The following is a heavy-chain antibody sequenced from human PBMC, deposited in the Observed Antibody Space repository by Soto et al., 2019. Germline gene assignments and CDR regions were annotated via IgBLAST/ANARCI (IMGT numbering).Heavy chain of an antibody. V-gene: IGHV4-4*02. CDR3: AAYYDSSGYADPTLDY. D-gene: IGHD3-22*01. Sequence: SETLCLPYAVSGGSISSGNWWSWLRQPPGKGLEWIGEVYHSGSTNNNPSLKSRVTISVDKSKNQLSLKLSSVTAADTALYYCAAYYDSSGYADPTLDYWGQGTLVTVS. J-gene: IGHJ4*02. CDR2: VYHSGST. CDR1: GGSISSGNW.